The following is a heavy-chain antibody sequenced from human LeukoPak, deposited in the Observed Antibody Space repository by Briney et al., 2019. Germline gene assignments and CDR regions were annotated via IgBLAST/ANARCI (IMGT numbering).Heavy chain of an antibody. J-gene: IGHJ5*02. CDR2: IYTSGST. D-gene: IGHD6-6*01. Sequence: PSETLSLTCTVSGGSISSYYWSWTRQPAGKGLEWIGRIYTSGSTNYNPSLKSRVTMSVDTSKNQFSLKLSSVTAADTAVYYCARDLTARQYNWSDPWGQGTLVTVSS. V-gene: IGHV4-4*07. CDR3: ARDLTARQYNWSDP. CDR1: GGSISSYY.